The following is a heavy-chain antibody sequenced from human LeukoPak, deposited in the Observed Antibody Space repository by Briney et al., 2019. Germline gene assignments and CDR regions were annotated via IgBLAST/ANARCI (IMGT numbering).Heavy chain of an antibody. V-gene: IGHV1-24*01. J-gene: IGHJ3*02. Sequence: ASVKVSCKASGYTFTGYYMHWVRQAPGKGLEWMGGFDPEDGETIYAQKFQGRVTMTEDTSTDTAYMELSSLRSEDTAVYYCATRATGASAFDIWGQGTMVTVSS. CDR1: GYTFTGYY. D-gene: IGHD5-12*01. CDR3: ATRATGASAFDI. CDR2: FDPEDGET.